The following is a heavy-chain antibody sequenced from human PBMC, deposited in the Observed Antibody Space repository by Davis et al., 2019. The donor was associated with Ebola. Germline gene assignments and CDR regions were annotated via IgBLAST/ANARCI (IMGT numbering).Heavy chain of an antibody. J-gene: IGHJ4*02. CDR2: INHSGST. CDR3: ARVRGYSYIDY. V-gene: IGHV4-34*01. D-gene: IGHD5-18*01. Sequence: SETLSLTCAVYGGSFSGYYWSWIRQPPGKGLEWIGEINHSGSTNYNPSLKSRVTISVDTSKNQFSLKLSPVTAADTAVYYCARVRGYSYIDYWGQGTLVTVSS. CDR1: GGSFSGYY.